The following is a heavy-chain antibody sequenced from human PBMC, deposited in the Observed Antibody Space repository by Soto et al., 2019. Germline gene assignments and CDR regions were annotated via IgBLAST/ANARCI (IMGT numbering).Heavy chain of an antibody. CDR2: ISSSGSTI. D-gene: IGHD1-7*01. CDR1: GFTFSSYE. J-gene: IGHJ4*02. Sequence: PGGSLRLSCAASGFTFSSYEMNWVRQAPGKGLEWVSYISSSGSTIYYADSVKGRFTISRDNAKNSLYLQMSSLRAEDTAVYYCARGVGTNWNYVGFHFDYWGQGTLVTVSS. V-gene: IGHV3-48*03. CDR3: ARGVGTNWNYVGFHFDY.